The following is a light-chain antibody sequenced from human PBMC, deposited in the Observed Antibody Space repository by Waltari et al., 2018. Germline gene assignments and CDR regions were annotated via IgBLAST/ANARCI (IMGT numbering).Light chain of an antibody. Sequence: QSALTQPASVSGSPGPSISISCTGTSTDVGSYNYVSWYQQHPGRAPKLMIYDVSERPSGVSDRFSGSKSGNTASLTISGLQAEDEADYYCASYTSGNTLIFGGGTRVTVL. J-gene: IGLJ2*01. CDR3: ASYTSGNTLI. CDR2: DVS. V-gene: IGLV2-14*03. CDR1: STDVGSYNY.